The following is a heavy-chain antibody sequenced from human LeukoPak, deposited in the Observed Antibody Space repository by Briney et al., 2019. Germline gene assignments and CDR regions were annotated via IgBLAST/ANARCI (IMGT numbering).Heavy chain of an antibody. J-gene: IGHJ6*02. CDR3: AKDGVLRYFDWPGTYGMDV. CDR1: GFTFSSYG. V-gene: IGHV3-30*02. Sequence: GGSLRLSCAASGFTFSSYGMHWVRQAPGKGLEWVAFIRYDGSNKYYADSVKGRFTISRDNSKNTLYLQMNSLRAEDTAVYYCAKDGVLRYFDWPGTYGMDVWGQGTTVTVSS. D-gene: IGHD3-9*01. CDR2: IRYDGSNK.